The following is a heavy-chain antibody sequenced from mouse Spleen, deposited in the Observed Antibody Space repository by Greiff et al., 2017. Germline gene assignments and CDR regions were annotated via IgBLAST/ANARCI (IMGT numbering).Heavy chain of an antibody. J-gene: IGHJ3*01. V-gene: IGHV1-26*01. CDR2: INPNNGGT. Sequence: EVQLQQSGPELVKPGASVKISCKASGYTFTDYYMNWVKQSHGKSLEWIGDINPNNGGTSYNQKFKGKATLTVDKSSSTAYMELRSLTSEDSAVYYCAAYYYGSSYRWFAYWGQGTLVTVSA. D-gene: IGHD1-1*01. CDR1: GYTFTDYY. CDR3: AAYYYGSSYRWFAY.